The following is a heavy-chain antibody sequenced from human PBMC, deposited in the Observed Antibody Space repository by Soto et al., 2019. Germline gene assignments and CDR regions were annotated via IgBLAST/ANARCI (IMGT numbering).Heavy chain of an antibody. V-gene: IGHV1-2*04. D-gene: IGHD2-2*01. CDR3: AREVVVPAAMNYYYYGMDV. CDR1: GYTFTGYY. Sequence: ASVKVSCKASGYTFTGYYMHWVRQAPGQGLEWMGWINPNSGGTNYAQKFQGWVTMTRDTSISTAYMELSRLRSDDTAVYYCAREVVVPAAMNYYYYGMDVWGQGTTVTVSS. CDR2: INPNSGGT. J-gene: IGHJ6*02.